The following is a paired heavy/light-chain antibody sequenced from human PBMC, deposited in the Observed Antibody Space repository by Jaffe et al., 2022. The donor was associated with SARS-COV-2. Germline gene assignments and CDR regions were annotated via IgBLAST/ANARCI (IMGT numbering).Light chain of an antibody. Sequence: EIVLTQSPATLSLSPGERATLSCRASQSVSSYLAWYQQKPGQAPRLLIYDASNRATGIPARFSGSGSGTDFTLTISSLEPEDFAVYYCQQRSNWMYTFGQGTKLEIK. CDR1: QSVSSY. V-gene: IGKV3-11*01. CDR2: DAS. J-gene: IGKJ2*01. CDR3: QQRSNWMYT.
Heavy chain of an antibody. CDR3: ARDSAHYYDNDYYYYYGMDV. CDR2: ISYDGSNK. Sequence: QVQLVESGGGVVQPGRSLRLSCAASGFTFSSYAMHWVRQAPGKGLEWVAVISYDGSNKYYADSVKGRFTISRDNSKNTLYLQMNSLRAEDTAVYYCARDSAHYYDNDYYYYYGMDVWGQGTTVTVSS. V-gene: IGHV3-30-3*01. D-gene: IGHD3-22*01. J-gene: IGHJ6*02. CDR1: GFTFSSYA.